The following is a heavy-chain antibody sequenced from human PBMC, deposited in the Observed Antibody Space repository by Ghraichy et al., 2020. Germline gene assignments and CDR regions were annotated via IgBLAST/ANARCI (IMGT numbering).Heavy chain of an antibody. J-gene: IGHJ4*02. CDR1: GYTFTSYY. D-gene: IGHD4-17*01. CDR3: AREMGDYGDPRPPFDY. CDR2: INPSGGST. Sequence: ASVKVSCKASGYTFTSYYMHWVRQAPGQGLEWMGIINPSGGSTSYAQKFQGRVTMTRDTSTSTVYMELSSLRSEDTAVYYCAREMGDYGDPRPPFDYWGQGTLVTVSS. V-gene: IGHV1-46*03.